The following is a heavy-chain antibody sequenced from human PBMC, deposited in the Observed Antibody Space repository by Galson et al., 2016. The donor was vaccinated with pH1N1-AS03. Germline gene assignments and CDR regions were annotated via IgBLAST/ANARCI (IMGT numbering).Heavy chain of an antibody. D-gene: IGHD4-11*01. V-gene: IGHV3-7*01. CDR2: IGQDGSEK. J-gene: IGHJ2*01. Sequence: SLRLSCAASGFSFSASWMSWVRQAPGKGLEWVANIGQDGSEKYYVDSVEGRFTISRDNAKNSLYLQMNSLRDEDRAVYYCARESPFNYYLYLWGRGTLVTVSS. CDR1: GFSFSASW. CDR3: ARESPFNYYLYL.